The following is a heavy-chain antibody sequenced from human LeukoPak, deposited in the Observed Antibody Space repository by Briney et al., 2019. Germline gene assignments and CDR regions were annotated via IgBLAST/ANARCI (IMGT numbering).Heavy chain of an antibody. CDR2: IKQDGSEK. V-gene: IGHV3-7*01. J-gene: IGHJ4*02. CDR1: GFTFSIYW. Sequence: PGGSLRLSCAASGFTFSIYWMSWVRQAPGKGLERVANIKQDGSEKYYVDSVKGRFTVSRDNAKNSLYLQMNSLRGEDTAVYYCARDSPERGYSYGPLDNYFDYWGQGTLVTVSS. D-gene: IGHD5-18*01. CDR3: ARDSPERGYSYGPLDNYFDY.